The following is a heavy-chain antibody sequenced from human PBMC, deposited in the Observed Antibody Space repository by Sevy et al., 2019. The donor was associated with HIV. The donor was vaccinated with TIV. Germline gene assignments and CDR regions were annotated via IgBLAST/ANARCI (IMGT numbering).Heavy chain of an antibody. CDR1: GFTFSPYW. CDR2: IRQDGSDK. V-gene: IGHV3-7*01. J-gene: IGHJ4*02. D-gene: IGHD3-16*01. Sequence: GGSLRLSCAASGFTFSPYWMTWVRQAPGKGLEWVANIRQDGSDKYYVDSVKGRFTISRDNAKNSLYLEMNSLRADDTAMYYCARGVGLDCWGQGALVTVS. CDR3: ARGVGLDC.